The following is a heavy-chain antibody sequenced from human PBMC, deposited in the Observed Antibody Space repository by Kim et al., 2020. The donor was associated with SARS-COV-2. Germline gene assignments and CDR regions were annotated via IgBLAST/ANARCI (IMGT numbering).Heavy chain of an antibody. D-gene: IGHD3-22*01. Sequence: AQKFQGRVPITADKSTSTAYMELSSLRSEDTAVYYCARGSHYYDSSGYSDWGQGTLVTVSS. J-gene: IGHJ4*02. CDR3: ARGSHYYDSSGYSD. V-gene: IGHV1-69*04.